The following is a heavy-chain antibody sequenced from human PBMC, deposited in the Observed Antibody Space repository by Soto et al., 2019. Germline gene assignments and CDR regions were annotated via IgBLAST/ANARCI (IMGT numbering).Heavy chain of an antibody. CDR2: ISYDGSNK. D-gene: IGHD3-10*01. Sequence: QVQLVESGGGVVQPGRSLRLSCAASGFTFSSYAMHWVRQAPGKGLEWVAVISYDGSNKYYADSVKGRFTISRDNSKNTLYLQMNSLRAEDTAVYYCAREDRITMVRGALYGMDVWGQETTVTVSS. CDR1: GFTFSSYA. V-gene: IGHV3-30-3*01. J-gene: IGHJ6*02. CDR3: AREDRITMVRGALYGMDV.